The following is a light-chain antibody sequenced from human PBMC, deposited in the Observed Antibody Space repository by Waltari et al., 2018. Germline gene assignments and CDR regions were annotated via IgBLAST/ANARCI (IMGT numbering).Light chain of an antibody. CDR2: RDT. Sequence: SYEWTLPPPVSVSLVQMAPITCGGTSLVSKNLHWYQLKPGQAPVLVMHRDTSRPSGIPERLSGSKSGNTATLIIDRAQAEDEADYYCQVWDSFDVVFGGGTKLTVL. V-gene: IGLV3-9*01. CDR1: SLVSKN. J-gene: IGLJ2*01. CDR3: QVWDSFDVV.